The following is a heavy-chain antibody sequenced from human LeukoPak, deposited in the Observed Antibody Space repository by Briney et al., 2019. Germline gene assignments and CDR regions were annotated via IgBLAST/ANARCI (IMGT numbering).Heavy chain of an antibody. Sequence: GGSLRLSGAGSGFTFGGYGMHWFRQTPGKGLEWVAVIAYDGSRAFYADSVKGRFTISRDNSKNTMSAQMDDLRAEDTAVYYCTRYNNDHFDYWGQGTLVTVSS. J-gene: IGHJ4*02. CDR1: GFTFGGYG. V-gene: IGHV3-33*01. D-gene: IGHD1-14*01. CDR3: TRYNNDHFDY. CDR2: IAYDGSRA.